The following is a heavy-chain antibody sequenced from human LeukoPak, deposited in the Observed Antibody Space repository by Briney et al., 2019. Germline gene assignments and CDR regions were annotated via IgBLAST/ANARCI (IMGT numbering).Heavy chain of an antibody. Sequence: GGSLRLSCAASGFTFSSCAMNWVRLAPGKGLEWVSVISGSGSSTYYAASVKGRFTISRDNSKNILNLQMKSLRVEDTAIYYCAKAGSTAWTAVDFWGQGTLVTVSS. CDR1: GFTFSSCA. CDR2: ISGSGSST. V-gene: IGHV3-23*01. D-gene: IGHD2-2*01. J-gene: IGHJ4*02. CDR3: AKAGSTAWTAVDF.